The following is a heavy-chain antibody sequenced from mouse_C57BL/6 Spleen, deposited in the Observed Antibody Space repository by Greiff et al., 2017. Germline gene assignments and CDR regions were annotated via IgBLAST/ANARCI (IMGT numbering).Heavy chain of an antibody. D-gene: IGHD1-1*01. CDR2: ISDGGSYT. J-gene: IGHJ2*01. V-gene: IGHV5-4*01. CDR1: GFTFSSYA. Sequence: VQLKESGGGLVKPGGSLKLSCAASGFTFSSYAMSWVRQTPEKRLEWVATISDGGSYTYYPDNVKGRFTISRDNAKNNLYLQMSHLKSEDTAMYYCARDRDYGSRYFDYWGQGTTLTVSS. CDR3: ARDRDYGSRYFDY.